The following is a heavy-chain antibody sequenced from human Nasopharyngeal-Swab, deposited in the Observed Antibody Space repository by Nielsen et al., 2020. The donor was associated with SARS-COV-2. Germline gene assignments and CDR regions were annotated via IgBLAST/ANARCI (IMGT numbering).Heavy chain of an antibody. CDR3: ARDYASGAYASSP. CDR2: ISRSGAYI. V-gene: IGHV3-21*01. CDR1: GFTFSNYN. D-gene: IGHD3-10*01. J-gene: IGHJ5*02. Sequence: GESLKISCEASGFTFSNYNMNWVRQAPAKGLEWVSSISRSGAYIFYTESVEGRFTISRDNAKNSLFLQMNSLRVEDTAVCYCARDYASGAYASSPWGQGTLVTVSS.